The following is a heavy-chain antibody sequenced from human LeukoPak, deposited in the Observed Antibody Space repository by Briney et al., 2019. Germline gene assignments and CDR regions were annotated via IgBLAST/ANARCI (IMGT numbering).Heavy chain of an antibody. CDR3: ARVGAARPQTDY. CDR1: GYTFTGYY. D-gene: IGHD6-6*01. J-gene: IGHJ4*02. Sequence: ASVTVSCKASGYTFTGYYMRWVRQAPGQGLEWMGWINPNSGGTNYAQKFQGRVTMTRDTSISTAYMELSRLRSDDTAVYYCARVGAARPQTDYWSQGTLVTVSS. CDR2: INPNSGGT. V-gene: IGHV1-2*02.